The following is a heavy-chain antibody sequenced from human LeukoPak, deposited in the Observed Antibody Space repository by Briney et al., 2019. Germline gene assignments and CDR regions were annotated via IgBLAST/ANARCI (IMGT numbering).Heavy chain of an antibody. CDR2: ISGSGGST. Sequence: GGSLRLSCAASGFTFSSYAMSWVRQAPGKGLEWVSAISGSGGSTYYADSVKDRFTISRDNSKNTLYLQMNSLRAEDTAVYYCAKGLGYYDSSGYPYWGQGTLVTVSS. J-gene: IGHJ4*02. CDR3: AKGLGYYDSSGYPY. V-gene: IGHV3-23*01. D-gene: IGHD3-22*01. CDR1: GFTFSSYA.